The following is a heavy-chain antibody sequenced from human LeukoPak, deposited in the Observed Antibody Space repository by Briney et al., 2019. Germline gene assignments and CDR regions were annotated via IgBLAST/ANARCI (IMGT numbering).Heavy chain of an antibody. Sequence: PSETLSLTCVVSGGSISSTNWWSWVRPPPGQGLEWIGEISLTGRTNYNPSLIGRVIMSLDESRNQLSLTLTSVTAADTAMYYCTRESRPYCPFGYWGQGTLVVVPS. CDR1: GGSISSTNW. CDR3: TRESRPYCPFGY. J-gene: IGHJ4*02. CDR2: ISLTGRT. V-gene: IGHV4-4*02. D-gene: IGHD1-26*01.